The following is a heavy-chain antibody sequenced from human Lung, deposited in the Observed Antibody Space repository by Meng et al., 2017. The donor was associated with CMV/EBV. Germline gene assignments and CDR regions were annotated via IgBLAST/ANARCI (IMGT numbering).Heavy chain of an antibody. D-gene: IGHD1-7*01. CDR3: ARLTGTVYVHWFDS. J-gene: IGHJ5*01. CDR2: IDGTGRT. Sequence: SQXXSLTXAVYGGSFSGSYWHWIRQPPGMGLEWIGEIDGTGRTKYSPSLNSRVTILLDTSKKQFALELSSVTAADTAGYYCARLTGTVYVHWFDSWGQGSLVTVSS. CDR1: GGSFSGSY. V-gene: IGHV4-34*01.